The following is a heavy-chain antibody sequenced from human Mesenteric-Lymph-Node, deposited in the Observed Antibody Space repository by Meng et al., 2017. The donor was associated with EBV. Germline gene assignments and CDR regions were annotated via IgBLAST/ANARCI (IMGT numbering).Heavy chain of an antibody. D-gene: IGHD3-10*01. CDR2: IHHSGAT. V-gene: IGHV4-4*02. Sequence: QVHVEESGPGLVKPSGTLSLTCAVSGCSISSDNWCTWVRQPPGKGLEWIGEIHHSGATNYNPSLKSRVTISVDKSKNQFSLKLSSVTAADAAVYFCASVIYGSGLNSWFDPWGHGTLVTVSS. J-gene: IGHJ5*02. CDR1: GCSISSDNW. CDR3: ASVIYGSGLNSWFDP.